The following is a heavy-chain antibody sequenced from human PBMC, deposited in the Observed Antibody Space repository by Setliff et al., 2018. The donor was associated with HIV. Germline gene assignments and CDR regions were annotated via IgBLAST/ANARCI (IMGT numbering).Heavy chain of an antibody. CDR1: GGSISSGSYY. D-gene: IGHD6-13*01. V-gene: IGHV4-61*02. J-gene: IGHJ4*02. Sequence: SETLSLTCTVSGGSISSGSYYWSWIRQPAGKGLEWIGRIYTSGSTNYNPSLKSRVTISVDTSKNQFSLKLNSVTAADTAVYYCARRSAAGNYFDYWGQGTLVTVSS. CDR2: IYTSGST. CDR3: ARRSAAGNYFDY.